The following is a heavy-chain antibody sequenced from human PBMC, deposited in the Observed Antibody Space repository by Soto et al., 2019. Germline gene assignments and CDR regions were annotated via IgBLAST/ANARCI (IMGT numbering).Heavy chain of an antibody. J-gene: IGHJ4*02. CDR2: INAGNGNT. CDR1: GYTFTSYA. V-gene: IGHV1-3*01. D-gene: IGHD3-22*01. CDR3: ARVIVRTSYSDRSGYYFKY. Sequence: ASVKVSCKASGYTFTSYAMHWVRQAPGQRLEWMGWINAGNGNTKYSQKFQGRVTMTRNTSISTAYMELSSLRSEDTAVYYCARVIVRTSYSDRSGYYFKYWGQGTLVTVSS.